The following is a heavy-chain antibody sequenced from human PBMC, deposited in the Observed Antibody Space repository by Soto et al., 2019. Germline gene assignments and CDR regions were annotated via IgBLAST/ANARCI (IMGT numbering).Heavy chain of an antibody. CDR2: IYYSGST. CDR3: ASDNSGYYHGAFDI. J-gene: IGHJ3*02. D-gene: IGHD3-3*01. V-gene: IGHV4-39*01. CDR1: GGSISSSNYY. Sequence: QLQLQESGPGLVKPSETLSLTCSVSGGSISSSNYYWGWIRQPPGKGLEWIGSIYYSGSTYYNPSLKSRVTISVDTSKNQFSLKLSSVTAADTAVYYCASDNSGYYHGAFDIWGQGTMVTVSS.